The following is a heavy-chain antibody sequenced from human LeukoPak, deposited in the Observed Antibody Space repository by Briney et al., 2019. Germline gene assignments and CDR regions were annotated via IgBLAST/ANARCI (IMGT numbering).Heavy chain of an antibody. V-gene: IGHV3-7*01. CDR1: VFTFSSYW. D-gene: IGHD2/OR15-2a*01. CDR2: IKKEGSEK. CDR3: ARDTGNHDY. Sequence: GGPLRLPCAASVFTFSSYWMTWVRETPGKGREWVANIKKEGSEKYYVDSVKGRLTISRDNAKNSLYLQMNSLRAEDTAVYYCARDTGNHDYWGQGTLVTVSS. J-gene: IGHJ4*02.